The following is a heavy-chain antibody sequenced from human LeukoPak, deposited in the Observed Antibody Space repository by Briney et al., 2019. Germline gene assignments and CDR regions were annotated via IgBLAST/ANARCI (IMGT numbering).Heavy chain of an antibody. CDR3: ARQTAARRDY. CDR2: IIPIFGTA. CDR1: GGTFTSYA. D-gene: IGHD6-13*01. J-gene: IGHJ4*02. Sequence: ASVKVSCKASGGTFTSYAISWVRQAPGQGLEWMGGIIPIFGTANYAQKFQGRVTITADESTSTAYMELSSLRSEDTAVYYCARQTAARRDYWGQGTLVTVSS. V-gene: IGHV1-69*13.